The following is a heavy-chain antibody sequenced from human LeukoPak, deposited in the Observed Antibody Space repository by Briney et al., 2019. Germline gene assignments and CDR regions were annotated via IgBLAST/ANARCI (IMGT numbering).Heavy chain of an antibody. CDR3: ARQLGYCSSTSCYADKVDY. V-gene: IGHV4-34*01. CDR2: ICYSGST. CDR1: GGSFSGYY. Sequence: PSETLSLTCAVYGGSFSGYYWSWIRQPPGKGLEWIGSICYSGSTYYNPSLKSRVTISVDTSKNQFSLKLSSVTAADTAVYYCARQLGYCSSTSCYADKVDYWGQGTLVTVSS. D-gene: IGHD2-2*01. J-gene: IGHJ4*02.